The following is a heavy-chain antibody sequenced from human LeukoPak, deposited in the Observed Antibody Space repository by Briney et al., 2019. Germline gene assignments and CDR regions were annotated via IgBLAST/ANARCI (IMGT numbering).Heavy chain of an antibody. CDR2: INHSGST. V-gene: IGHV4-34*01. D-gene: IGHD3-3*01. Sequence: SETLSLTCTVSGGSISSYYWSWIRQPPGKGLEWIGEINHSGSTNYNPSLKSRVTISVDTSKNQFSLKLSSVTAADTAVYYCARVGGVAPLFDYWGQGTLVTVSS. CDR1: GGSISSYY. CDR3: ARVGGVAPLFDY. J-gene: IGHJ4*02.